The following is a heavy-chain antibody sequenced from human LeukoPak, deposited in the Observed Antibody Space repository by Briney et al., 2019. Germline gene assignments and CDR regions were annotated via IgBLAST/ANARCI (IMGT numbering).Heavy chain of an antibody. J-gene: IGHJ4*02. V-gene: IGHV3-21*01. D-gene: IGHD3-9*01. CDR3: ARPFGYFDWLLDY. Sequence: GGSLRLSCAASGVIFSSYSMNWVRQAPGKGLEWVSSISSSSSFIYYADSVKGRFTISRDNAKNSLYLQMNSLRAEDTAVYYCARPFGYFDWLLDYWGQGTLVTVSS. CDR2: ISSSSSFI. CDR1: GVIFSSYS.